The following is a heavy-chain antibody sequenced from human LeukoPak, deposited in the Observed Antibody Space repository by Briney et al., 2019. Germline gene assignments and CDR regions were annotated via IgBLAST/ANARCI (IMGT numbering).Heavy chain of an antibody. CDR1: GGSISGYY. D-gene: IGHD6-19*01. CDR2: GSYSAST. Sequence: PSETLSLTCAVSGGSISGYYWSWGRQPPAKGLEWVGYGSYSASTCYNPSLKSRVIISIDTSKNQYSLKVTSATAADTAVYYRARGSWYSSGVWPVFDHWGQGTRIPVS. J-gene: IGHJ4*02. V-gene: IGHV4-59*01. CDR3: ARGSWYSSGVWPVFDH.